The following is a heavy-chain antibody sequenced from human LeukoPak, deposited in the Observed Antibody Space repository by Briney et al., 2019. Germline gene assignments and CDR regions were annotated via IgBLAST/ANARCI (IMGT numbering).Heavy chain of an antibody. D-gene: IGHD3-10*01. Sequence: ASVTVSCKASGYTFTGYYMHWVRQAPGQGLEWMGWINPNSGGTNYAQKFQGRVTMTRDTSISTAYMELSRLRSDDTAVYYCARSITMVRGVKSDAFDIWGQGTMVTVSS. J-gene: IGHJ3*02. CDR3: ARSITMVRGVKSDAFDI. V-gene: IGHV1-2*02. CDR1: GYTFTGYY. CDR2: INPNSGGT.